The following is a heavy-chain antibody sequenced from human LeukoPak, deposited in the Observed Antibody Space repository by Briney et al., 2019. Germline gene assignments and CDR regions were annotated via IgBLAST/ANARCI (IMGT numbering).Heavy chain of an antibody. Sequence: GGSLRLFCAASGFIFSGHSMNWVRQSPGKGLEWVSSIISTCSNEYYAGSVNGRFTISIDNTKHSLSLQANSLRVEDTAVYYCAREGPGGYVGPYFDYWGQGTLVTVSS. CDR2: IISTCSNE. CDR3: AREGPGGYVGPYFDY. J-gene: IGHJ4*02. CDR1: GFIFSGHS. D-gene: IGHD3-9*01. V-gene: IGHV3-21*01.